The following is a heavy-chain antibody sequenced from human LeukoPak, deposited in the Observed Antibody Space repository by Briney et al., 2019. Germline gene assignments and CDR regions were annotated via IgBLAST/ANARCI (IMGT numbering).Heavy chain of an antibody. D-gene: IGHD5-24*01. CDR1: GGSFSGYY. V-gene: IGHV4-34*01. CDR2: INHSGST. CDR3: ARGQIQRRLHYFDY. Sequence: PSETLSLTCAVYGGSFSGYYWSWIRQPPGKGLEWIGEINHSGSTNYNPSLKSRVTISVDTSKNQFSLKLSSVTAADTAVYYCARGQIQRRLHYFDYWGQGTLVTVSS. J-gene: IGHJ4*02.